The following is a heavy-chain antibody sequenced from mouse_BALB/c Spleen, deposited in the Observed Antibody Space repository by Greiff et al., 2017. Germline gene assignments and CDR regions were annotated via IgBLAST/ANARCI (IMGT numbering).Heavy chain of an antibody. Sequence: EVMLVESGGGLVQPGGSRKLSCAASGFTFSSFGMHWVRQAPEKGLEWVAYISSGGSTIYYADTVKGRFTISRDNPKNTLFLQMTSLRSEDTAMYYCARDYGSSAFAYWGQGTLVTVSA. J-gene: IGHJ3*01. CDR1: GFTFSSFG. CDR3: ARDYGSSAFAY. V-gene: IGHV5-17*02. D-gene: IGHD1-1*01. CDR2: ISSGGSTI.